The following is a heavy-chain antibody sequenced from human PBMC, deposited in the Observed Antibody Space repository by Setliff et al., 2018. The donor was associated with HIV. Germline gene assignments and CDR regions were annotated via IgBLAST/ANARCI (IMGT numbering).Heavy chain of an antibody. Sequence: PSETLSLTCTVSGGSISSYYWSWIRQPAGKGLEWIGRIYTSGSTNYNPSLKSRVTMSVDTSKNQFSLKLSSVTAADTAVYYCARRIDNSGTFPDKNWLDPWGQGSPVTVSS. D-gene: IGHD3-10*01. J-gene: IGHJ5*02. CDR3: ARRIDNSGTFPDKNWLDP. CDR2: IYTSGST. V-gene: IGHV4-4*07. CDR1: GGSISSYY.